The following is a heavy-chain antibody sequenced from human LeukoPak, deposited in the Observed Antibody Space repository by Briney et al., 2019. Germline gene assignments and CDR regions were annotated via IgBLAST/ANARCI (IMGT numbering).Heavy chain of an antibody. V-gene: IGHV4-59*08. CDR1: XXXXSXYX. J-gene: IGHJ6*02. Sequence: PSETLSLTCTVSXXXXSXYXWXWIRQXXXXXXEWIGYIYYSGSTNYNPSLKSRVTISVDTSKNQFSLKLSSVTAADTAVYYCARYTFYYGMDVWGQGTTVTVSS. D-gene: IGHD3-3*02. CDR3: ARYTFYYGMDV. CDR2: IYYSGST.